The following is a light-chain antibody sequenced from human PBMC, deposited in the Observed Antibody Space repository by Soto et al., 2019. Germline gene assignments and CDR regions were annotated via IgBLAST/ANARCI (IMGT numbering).Light chain of an antibody. CDR1: QSVSRSY. Sequence: EIVLTQSPGTLSLSPGERATLSCRASQSVSRSYLAWYQQKPGQAPRLLIYGASSRATGVPDRFSGSGSGTDFTLTISRLEPDDFAVYYCQQYGGSPIFGQGTKLEI. V-gene: IGKV3-20*01. CDR3: QQYGGSPI. CDR2: GAS. J-gene: IGKJ2*01.